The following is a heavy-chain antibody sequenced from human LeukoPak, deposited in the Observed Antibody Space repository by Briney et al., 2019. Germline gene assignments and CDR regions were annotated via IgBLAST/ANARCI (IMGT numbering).Heavy chain of an antibody. V-gene: IGHV1-18*01. J-gene: IGHJ4*02. CDR1: GYTFTSYG. D-gene: IGHD3-10*01. Sequence: GAPVKVSCKASGYTFTSYGITWVRQAPGQGLEWMGRISDYNGNTNYAQKVQGRVTMTTDTSTSTAYMDLRSLRSDDTAVYYCARSTYGSGSYYLVYWGQGTLVTVSS. CDR3: ARSTYGSGSYYLVY. CDR2: ISDYNGNT.